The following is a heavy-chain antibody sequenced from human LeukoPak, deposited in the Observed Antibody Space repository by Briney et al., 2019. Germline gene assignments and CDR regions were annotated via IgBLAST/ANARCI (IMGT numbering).Heavy chain of an antibody. D-gene: IGHD2-15*01. CDR3: ARRTCSGGTCYPLDS. J-gene: IGHJ4*02. CDR2: ITPSGTNT. Sequence: GRSLRLSCAASGFTFSSYGMHWVRQAPGKALEWVSAITPSGTNTYYADSVKGRFTISRDNSKNTLYLQMTSLRAEDTALYYCARRTCSGGTCYPLDSWGQGALVTVSS. V-gene: IGHV3-23*01. CDR1: GFTFSSYG.